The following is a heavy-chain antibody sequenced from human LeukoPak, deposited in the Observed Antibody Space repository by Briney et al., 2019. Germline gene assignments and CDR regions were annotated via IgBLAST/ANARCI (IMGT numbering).Heavy chain of an antibody. V-gene: IGHV1-2*04. CDR2: INPNSGGT. Sequence: VASVKVSCKASGYTFTGYYMHWVRQAPGQGLEWMGWINPNSGGTNYAQKFQGWVTMTRDTSISTAYMELSRLRSDDTAVYFCARTCPGSSCYHIYWGQGTLVTVSS. CDR1: GYTFTGYY. D-gene: IGHD2-2*01. J-gene: IGHJ4*02. CDR3: ARTCPGSSCYHIY.